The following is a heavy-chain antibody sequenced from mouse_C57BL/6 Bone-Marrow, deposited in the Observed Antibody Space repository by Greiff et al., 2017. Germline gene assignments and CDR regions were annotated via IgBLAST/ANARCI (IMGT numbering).Heavy chain of an antibody. Sequence: EVKLQESGPELVKPGASVKMSCKASGYTFTDYNMHWVKQSHGKSLEWIGYINPNNGGTSYNQKFKGKATLTVNKSSSTAYMELRSLTSEDSAVYYCAITTVVATLDFDYWGRGTTLTVSS. V-gene: IGHV1-22*01. D-gene: IGHD1-1*01. CDR3: AITTVVATLDFDY. CDR1: GYTFTDYN. J-gene: IGHJ2*01. CDR2: INPNNGGT.